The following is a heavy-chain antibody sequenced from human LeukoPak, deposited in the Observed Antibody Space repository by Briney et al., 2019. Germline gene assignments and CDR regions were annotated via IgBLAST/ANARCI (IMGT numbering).Heavy chain of an antibody. V-gene: IGHV3-74*01. Sequence: GGSLRLSCAASGFTFSNYWMHWVRLAPGKGPMWVSRISTDGRFTSYADSVKGRFTISRDNAENTLYLHMSSLRAEDTALYYCARDFLHSPNCPGCWGQGTLVTVSS. CDR2: ISTDGRFT. D-gene: IGHD1-1*01. CDR1: GFTFSNYW. CDR3: ARDFLHSPNCPGC. J-gene: IGHJ4*02.